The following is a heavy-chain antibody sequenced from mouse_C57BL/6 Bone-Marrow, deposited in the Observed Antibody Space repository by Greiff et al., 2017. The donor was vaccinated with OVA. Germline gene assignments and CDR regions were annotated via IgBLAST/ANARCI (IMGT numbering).Heavy chain of an antibody. CDR1: GYTFTSYW. V-gene: IGHV1-64*01. CDR3: ARGGTVVAKDWYFDV. J-gene: IGHJ1*03. CDR2: IHPNSGST. Sequence: QVQLQQPGAELVKPGASVKLSCKASGYTFTSYWMHWVKQRPGQGLEWIGMIHPNSGSTNYNEKFKSKATLTVDKSSSTAYMQLSSLTSEDSAVYYCARGGTVVAKDWYFDVWGTGTTVTVSS. D-gene: IGHD1-1*01.